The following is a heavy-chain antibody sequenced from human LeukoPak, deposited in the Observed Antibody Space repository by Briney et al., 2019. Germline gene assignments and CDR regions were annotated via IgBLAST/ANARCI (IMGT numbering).Heavy chain of an antibody. V-gene: IGHV3-20*04. J-gene: IGHJ5*02. Sequence: GGSLRLSCAASGFTFDDYGMSWVRQAPGKGLEWVSGINWNGGSTGYANSVKGRFTISRDNAKNSLYLQMNSLRAEDTALYYCARVHCSSTSCYPRWMSWFDPWGQGTLVTVSS. CDR2: INWNGGST. CDR1: GFTFDDYG. D-gene: IGHD2-2*01. CDR3: ARVHCSSTSCYPRWMSWFDP.